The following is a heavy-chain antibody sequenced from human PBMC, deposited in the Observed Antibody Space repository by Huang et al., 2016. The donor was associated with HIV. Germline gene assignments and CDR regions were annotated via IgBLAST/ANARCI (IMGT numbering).Heavy chain of an antibody. J-gene: IGHJ6*02. CDR1: TVTFTAYW. D-gene: IGHD2-8*01. CDR3: VTKASAMDV. V-gene: IGHV3-7*01. CDR2: IREDESEK. Sequence: LVESGGGLVQPGGSLILSCGGSTVTFTAYWLTWVREPPGQGLEWGASIREDESEKFYLDSVKGRFNIARDNGKKLLVLDMTSLQVDDTATYFCVTKASAMDVWGQGTTVIVSS.